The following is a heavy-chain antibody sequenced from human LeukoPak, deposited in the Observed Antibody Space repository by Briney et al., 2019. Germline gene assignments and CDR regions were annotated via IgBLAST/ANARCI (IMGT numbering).Heavy chain of an antibody. D-gene: IGHD6-6*01. J-gene: IGHJ4*02. CDR3: ARVRRSGYSSSFSLVY. CDR1: GYTFTGYY. CDR2: INPNSGGT. Sequence: ASVKVSCKASGYTFTGYYMHWVRQAPGQGLEWMGWINPNSGGTNYAQKFQGRVTMTRDTSISTAYMELSRLRSDDTAVYYCARVRRSGYSSSFSLVYWGQGTLVTVSS. V-gene: IGHV1-2*02.